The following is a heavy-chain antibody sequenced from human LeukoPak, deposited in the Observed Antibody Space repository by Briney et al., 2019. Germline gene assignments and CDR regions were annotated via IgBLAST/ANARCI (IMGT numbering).Heavy chain of an antibody. CDR1: GYTFSGFY. D-gene: IGHD5-12*01. Sequence: ASVKVSCKASGYTFSGFYIHWVRQAPGQGLEWMGWINPNSGVTNYAQKLQGRVTITRDTSIDTAYMQLSRLRSDDTAVYHCAKDRYGDYEAPFHYYMDAWGRGTTVTVSS. J-gene: IGHJ6*03. V-gene: IGHV1-2*02. CDR3: AKDRYGDYEAPFHYYMDA. CDR2: INPNSGVT.